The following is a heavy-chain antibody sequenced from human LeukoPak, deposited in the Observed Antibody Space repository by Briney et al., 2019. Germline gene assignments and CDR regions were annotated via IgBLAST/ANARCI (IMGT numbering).Heavy chain of an antibody. CDR2: IIPIFGTA. Sequence: SVKVSCKASGYTFTGYYMHWVRQAPGQGLEWMGGIIPIFGTANYAQKFQGRVTITADESTSTAYMELSSLRSEDTAVYYCARTNIVVVPAADSYYYYGMDVWGQGTTVTVSS. D-gene: IGHD2-2*01. J-gene: IGHJ6*02. CDR1: GYTFTGYY. CDR3: ARTNIVVVPAADSYYYYGMDV. V-gene: IGHV1-69*13.